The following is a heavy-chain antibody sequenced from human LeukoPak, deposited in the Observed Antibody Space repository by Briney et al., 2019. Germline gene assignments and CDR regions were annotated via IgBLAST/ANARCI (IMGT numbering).Heavy chain of an antibody. J-gene: IGHJ4*02. CDR3: ARGRLYYYDSSGYYYFDY. D-gene: IGHD3-22*01. CDR2: ISYDGSNK. V-gene: IGHV3-30-3*01. CDR1: GFTFSSYA. Sequence: QPGRSLRLSCAASGFTFSSYAMHWVRQAPGKGLEWVAVISYDGSNKYYADSVKGRFTISRDNSKNTLYLQMNNLRAEDTAVYYCARGRLYYYDSSGYYYFDYWGQGTLVTVSS.